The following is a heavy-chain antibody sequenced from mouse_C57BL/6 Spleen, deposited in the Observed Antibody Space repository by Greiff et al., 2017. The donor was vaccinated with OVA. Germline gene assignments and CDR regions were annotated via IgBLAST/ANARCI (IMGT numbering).Heavy chain of an antibody. D-gene: IGHD2-2*01. Sequence: QVQLQQPGAELVRPGSSVKLSCKASGYTFTSYWMDWVKQRPGQGLEWIGNIYPSDSETHYNQKFKDKATLTVDKSSSTAYMQLSSLTSEDSAVYYCARQDYGYDFDYWGQGTTLTVSS. CDR3: ARQDYGYDFDY. CDR1: GYTFTSYW. CDR2: IYPSDSET. V-gene: IGHV1-61*01. J-gene: IGHJ2*01.